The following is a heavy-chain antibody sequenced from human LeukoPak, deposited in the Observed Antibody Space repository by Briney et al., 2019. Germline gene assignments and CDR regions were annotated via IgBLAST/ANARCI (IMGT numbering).Heavy chain of an antibody. J-gene: IGHJ5*02. V-gene: IGHV4-38-2*01. CDR2: IYRSGST. Sequence: SETLSLTCGVSGYSISSGYYWGWIRQSPGKGLEWIGNIYRSGSTYHNPSLKSRVTISVDTSKNQFSLRLTSVTAADTAVYYCARRDRWFDPWGQGTLVTVSS. CDR3: ARRDRWFDP. CDR1: GYSISSGYY.